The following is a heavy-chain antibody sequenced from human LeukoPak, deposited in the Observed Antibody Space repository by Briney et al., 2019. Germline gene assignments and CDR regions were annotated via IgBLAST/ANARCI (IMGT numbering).Heavy chain of an antibody. CDR3: ARGLYGSGTGDY. CDR2: IYAGGST. J-gene: IGHJ4*02. CDR1: GFTVSNNY. V-gene: IGHV3-66*01. Sequence: PGGSLRLSCAASGFTVSNNYMGWVRQTPGKGLEWVSVIYAGGSTYYADSVKGRFTISRDNSKNTLDLQMNSLRVEDTAVYFCARGLYGSGTGDYWGLGTLVTVSS. D-gene: IGHD3-10*01.